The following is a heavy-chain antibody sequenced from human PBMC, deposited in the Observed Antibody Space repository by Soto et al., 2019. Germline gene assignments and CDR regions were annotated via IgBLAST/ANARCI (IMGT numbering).Heavy chain of an antibody. CDR1: GFTFSSYG. Sequence: PGGSLRLSCAASGFTFSSYGMHWVRQAPGKGLEWVAVIWYDGSNKYYADSVKGRFTISRDNSKNTLYLQMNSLRAEDTAVYYCARVPSMVRGVINWYLDLWGRGTLVT. J-gene: IGHJ2*01. CDR2: IWYDGSNK. D-gene: IGHD3-10*01. CDR3: ARVPSMVRGVINWYLDL. V-gene: IGHV3-33*01.